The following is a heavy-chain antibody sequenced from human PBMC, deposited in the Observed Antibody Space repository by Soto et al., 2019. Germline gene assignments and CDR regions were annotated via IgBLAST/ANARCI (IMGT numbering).Heavy chain of an antibody. CDR3: AKGRGGSGSLTHRVDF. J-gene: IGHJ4*02. D-gene: IGHD3-10*01. Sequence: EVQLLESGGGLVQPGGSLRLSCAASGFTFNNYAMTWVRQAPGKGLEWVSAISGGGDTTSYADSVKGRFTVSRDGSKNTLYLQMSSLRAEATALYYFAKGRGGSGSLTHRVDFWGQGTLGTVSS. V-gene: IGHV3-23*01. CDR1: GFTFNNYA. CDR2: ISGGGDTT.